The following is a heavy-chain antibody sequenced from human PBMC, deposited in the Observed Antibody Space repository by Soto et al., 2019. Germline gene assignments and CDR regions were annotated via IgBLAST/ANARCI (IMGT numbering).Heavy chain of an antibody. CDR1: GGSISSYY. D-gene: IGHD3-10*01. V-gene: IGHV4-59*01. CDR2: TSYSGST. Sequence: SETLSLTCTVSGGSISSYYWSWIRQPPGKGPEWIGSTSYSGSTKYNPSLKSRVTMSVDTSKNQFSLKLSSVTAADTAVYYCARARSSGSSSWWLDPWGQGTLVTVSS. CDR3: ARARSSGSSSWWLDP. J-gene: IGHJ5*02.